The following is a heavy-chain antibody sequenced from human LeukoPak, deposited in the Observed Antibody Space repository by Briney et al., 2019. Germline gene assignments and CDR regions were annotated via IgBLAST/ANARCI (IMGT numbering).Heavy chain of an antibody. CDR2: LHADGSEK. CDR1: GFSLSGYW. J-gene: IGHJ4*02. Sequence: GGSLRLSCVGSGFSLSGYWMSWVRQAPGKGLEWVARLHADGSEKYYVDSVKGRFTISRDNAKNSLYLQMNSLRVDDTAVYYCARGRGYSTFDYWGQGTLVTVSS. V-gene: IGHV3-7*01. CDR3: ARGRGYSTFDY. D-gene: IGHD4-23*01.